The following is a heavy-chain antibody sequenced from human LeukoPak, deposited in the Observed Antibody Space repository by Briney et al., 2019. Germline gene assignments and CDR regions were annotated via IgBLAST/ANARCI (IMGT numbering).Heavy chain of an antibody. Sequence: PSETLSLTCTVSGGSISRYYWTWIRQPPGKGLEWIGYIYYSGSTNYNPFLTSRVTISLDTSRNQFSLRLSSVTAADTAVYYCARDVGSWGWFDPWGQGTLVTVSS. V-gene: IGHV4-59*01. CDR3: ARDVGSWGWFDP. CDR1: GGSISRYY. J-gene: IGHJ5*02. CDR2: IYYSGST. D-gene: IGHD6-13*01.